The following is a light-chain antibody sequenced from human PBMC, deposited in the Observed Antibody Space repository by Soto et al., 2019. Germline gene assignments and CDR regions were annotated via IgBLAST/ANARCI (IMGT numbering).Light chain of an antibody. V-gene: IGKV3-20*01. J-gene: IGKJ1*01. CDR1: QSGSSSS. CDR2: GAS. Sequence: ELVLTQSPGTLSLSPGERATLSCRASQSGSSSSLAWYQQKPGQAPRLLISGASSRATGIPHRVSGSGSGTDFTLTISRLEPEDIAVYYCQQYGSSPRTFGQGTKGEIK. CDR3: QQYGSSPRT.